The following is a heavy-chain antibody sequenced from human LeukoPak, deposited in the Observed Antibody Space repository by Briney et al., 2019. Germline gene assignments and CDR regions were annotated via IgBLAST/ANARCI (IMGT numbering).Heavy chain of an antibody. Sequence: PSETLSLTCTVSGGSISSYYWSWIRQPPGKGLEWIGYIYYSGSTNYNPSLKSRVTISVDTSKNQFSLELSSVTAADTAVYYCARGGRVVVAATAVDYWGQGTLVTVSS. D-gene: IGHD2-15*01. V-gene: IGHV4-59*01. CDR1: GGSISSYY. CDR2: IYYSGST. CDR3: ARGGRVVVAATAVDY. J-gene: IGHJ4*02.